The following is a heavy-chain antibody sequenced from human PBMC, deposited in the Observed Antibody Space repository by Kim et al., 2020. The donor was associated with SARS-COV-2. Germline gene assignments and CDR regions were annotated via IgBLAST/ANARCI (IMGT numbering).Heavy chain of an antibody. V-gene: IGHV3-21*01. CDR2: INNDHAI. D-gene: IGHD2-2*01. Sequence: GGSLRLSCAASGFTFSIYTMSWVRQTPQKGLEWVSLINNDHAIVYADSVKGRCTISRDNAKNSVYLQMTSLRAEDTAAYYCARDCSSMACPDPFHGMDV. J-gene: IGHJ6*01. CDR1: GFTFSIYT. CDR3: ARDCSSMACPDPFHGMDV.